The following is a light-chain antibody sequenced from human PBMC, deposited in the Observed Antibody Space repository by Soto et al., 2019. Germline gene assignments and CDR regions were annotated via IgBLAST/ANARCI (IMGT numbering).Light chain of an antibody. J-gene: IGKJ4*01. Sequence: MTQSPSSLSASVGDRVTITCRASQGISTYLAWYQQKPGEAPKSLIYSASSLQSGVPSKFSGSGSGTDFTLTISSMQPEDFATYYCQQYNDYPLTFGGGTTVEIK. CDR2: SAS. CDR1: QGISTY. CDR3: QQYNDYPLT. V-gene: IGKV1-16*02.